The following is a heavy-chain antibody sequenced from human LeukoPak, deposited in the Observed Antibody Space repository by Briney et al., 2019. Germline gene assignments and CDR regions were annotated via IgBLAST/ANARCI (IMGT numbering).Heavy chain of an antibody. Sequence: SETLSLTCAVSGGSITSFYWSWIRQPPGKGLEWMGYIYSSGNTNYNPSLKSRLTISIDTSKNHFTLKLTSVTAADTAVYYCARDGRLGDYYYMDVWGKGTTVTVSS. CDR3: ARDGRLGDYYYMDV. D-gene: IGHD3-9*01. V-gene: IGHV4-4*08. CDR1: GGSITSFY. J-gene: IGHJ6*03. CDR2: IYSSGNT.